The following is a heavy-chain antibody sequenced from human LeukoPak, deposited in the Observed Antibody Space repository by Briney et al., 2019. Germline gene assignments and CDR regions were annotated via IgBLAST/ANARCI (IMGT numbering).Heavy chain of an antibody. CDR3: ARRRGSGSQSFDY. J-gene: IGHJ4*02. D-gene: IGHD3-10*01. CDR1: GGSISSSTYY. V-gene: IGHV4-39*01. Sequence: SETLSLTCTVSGGSISSSTYYWAWIRQPPGKGLEWIGTIYYTGSTYYNPSLKSRLTISVDTSKNQFSLKLSSVTAADTAVYYCARRRGSGSQSFDYWGQGTLVT. CDR2: IYYTGST.